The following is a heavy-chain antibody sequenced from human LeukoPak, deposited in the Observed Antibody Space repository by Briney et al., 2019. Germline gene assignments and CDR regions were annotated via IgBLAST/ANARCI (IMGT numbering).Heavy chain of an antibody. J-gene: IGHJ6*02. D-gene: IGHD3-3*01. CDR3: ARDRGTIFGVVTPSYYYGMDV. Sequence: GASVKVSCKASGYTFTSYYMHWVRQAPGQGLEWMGIINPSGGSTSYAQKFQGRVTMTRDTSTSTVYMELSSLRSEDTAVYYCARDRGTIFGVVTPSYYYGMDVWGQGTTVTVSS. CDR1: GYTFTSYY. V-gene: IGHV1-46*01. CDR2: INPSGGST.